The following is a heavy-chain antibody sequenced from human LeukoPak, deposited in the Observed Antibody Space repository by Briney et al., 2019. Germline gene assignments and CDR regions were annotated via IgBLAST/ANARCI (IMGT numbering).Heavy chain of an antibody. CDR3: VVDGNY. Sequence: GGSLRLSCAASGFTFSSYGMHWVRQAPGKGLEWVAFIRYDGSNKYYADSVKGRFTISRDNSRNTLYLQMNSLRGDDTAVYYCVVDGNYWGQGTLVTVSS. J-gene: IGHJ4*02. V-gene: IGHV3-30*02. CDR2: IRYDGSNK. CDR1: GFTFSSYG.